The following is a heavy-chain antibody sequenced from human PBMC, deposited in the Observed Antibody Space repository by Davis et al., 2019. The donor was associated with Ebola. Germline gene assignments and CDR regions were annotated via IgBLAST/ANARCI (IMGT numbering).Heavy chain of an antibody. CDR3: ARGLLEWQSI. J-gene: IGHJ3*02. CDR2: INHSGST. Sequence: SETLSLTCAVYGGSFSGYYWSWIRQPPGKGLEWIGEINHSGSTNYSPSLKSRVTISVDTSKNQFSLKLSSVTAADTAVYYCARGLLEWQSIWGQGTMVTVSS. CDR1: GGSFSGYY. V-gene: IGHV4-34*01. D-gene: IGHD3-3*01.